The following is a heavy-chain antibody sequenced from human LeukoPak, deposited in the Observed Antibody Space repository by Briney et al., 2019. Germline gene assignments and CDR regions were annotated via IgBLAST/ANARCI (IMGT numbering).Heavy chain of an antibody. J-gene: IGHJ4*02. CDR3: ARGREMNGGTLVLFGN. CDR1: GYTFTSYD. V-gene: IGHV1-2*02. D-gene: IGHD1-1*01. CDR2: INPNSGVT. Sequence: ASVKVSCKASGYTFTSYDINWVRQAPGQGLEWMGWINPNSGVTNYAQKFQDRVTMTRDTSISTAYMELSRLTSDDTAVYYCARGREMNGGTLVLFGNWGQGTLVTVSS.